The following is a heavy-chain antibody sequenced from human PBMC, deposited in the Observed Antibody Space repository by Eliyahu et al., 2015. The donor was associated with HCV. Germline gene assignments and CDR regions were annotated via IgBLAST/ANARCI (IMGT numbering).Heavy chain of an antibody. CDR2: IHYSGST. V-gene: IGHV4-59*01. CDR1: GGXIXTYX. CDR3: ASGGGGIAVAGTGGWFDP. J-gene: IGHJ5*02. Sequence: QVQLQESGPGLVKPSETLSLXCTVSGGXIXTYXWSWIRQPPGKGLEWIGYIHYSGSTNYNPSLKSRVTISVDTSKNQFSLNLTSVTAADTAVYYCASGGGGIAVAGTGGWFDPWGQGTLVTVSS. D-gene: IGHD6-19*01.